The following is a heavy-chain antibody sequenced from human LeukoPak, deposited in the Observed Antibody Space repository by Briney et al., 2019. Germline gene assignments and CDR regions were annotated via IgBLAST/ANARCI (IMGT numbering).Heavy chain of an antibody. Sequence: PGRSLRLSCAASGFTFSSYGMHWVPQAPGKGLEWVAVISYDGSNKYYADSVKGRSTISRDNSKNTLYLQMNSLRAEDTAVYYCAKERTLGYCSGGSCQQPPDYWGQGTLVTVSS. D-gene: IGHD2-15*01. CDR2: ISYDGSNK. CDR3: AKERTLGYCSGGSCQQPPDY. J-gene: IGHJ4*02. V-gene: IGHV3-30*18. CDR1: GFTFSSYG.